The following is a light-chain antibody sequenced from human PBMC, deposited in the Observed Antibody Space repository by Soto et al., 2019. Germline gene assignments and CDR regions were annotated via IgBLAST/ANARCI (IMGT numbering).Light chain of an antibody. J-gene: IGLJ1*01. CDR2: EVS. CDR1: SSDVGGYKY. Sequence: QSALTQPASVSGSPGQSITISCTGTSSDVGGYKYVSWYQQHPGKAPEVMIYEVSNRPSGVSTRFSGSKSSNTASLTISGLQADDEGDYYCSSYRSIGSLVFGTGTKVTVL. CDR3: SSYRSIGSLV. V-gene: IGLV2-14*01.